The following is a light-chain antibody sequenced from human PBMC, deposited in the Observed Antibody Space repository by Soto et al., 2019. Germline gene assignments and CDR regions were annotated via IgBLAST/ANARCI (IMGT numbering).Light chain of an antibody. CDR2: GAS. CDR3: QQRHMWPIT. Sequence: EILLTQSPGTLSLSPGERATLSFRASQSVSNCLAWYQQKPGQAPRLLIYGASTRATGIPDRFSGSGSGTDFTLTISSLGPEDSAVYYCQQRHMWPITFGQGTRLEIK. J-gene: IGKJ5*01. CDR1: QSVSNC. V-gene: IGKV3-11*01.